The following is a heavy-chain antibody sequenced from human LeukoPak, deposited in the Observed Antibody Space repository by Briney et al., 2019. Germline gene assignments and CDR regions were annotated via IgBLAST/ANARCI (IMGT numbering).Heavy chain of an antibody. CDR2: ISSSGSTE. D-gene: IGHD3-16*01. CDR3: ALIGGGLYTFGGPRSFDY. Sequence: GGSLRLSCAASGFTFSSYEMNWVRQAPGKGLEWVSYISSSGSTEFYADSVKGRFTISRDNAKNSLYLQTNSLRAEDTAVYYCALIGGGLYTFGGPRSFDYWGQGTLVTVSS. J-gene: IGHJ4*02. V-gene: IGHV3-48*03. CDR1: GFTFSSYE.